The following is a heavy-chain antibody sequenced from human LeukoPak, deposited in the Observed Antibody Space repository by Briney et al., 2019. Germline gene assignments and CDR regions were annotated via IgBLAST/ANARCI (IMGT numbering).Heavy chain of an antibody. CDR2: IYYSGSN. V-gene: IGHV4-39*02. D-gene: IGHD1-14*01. CDR3: AREPIKGTPAGYGFDI. Sequence: PSETLSLTCTVSGGSISSSSYYWGWIRQPPGKGLEWIGSIYYSGSNYYNPSLKSRVTISVDTSKNQFSLKLSSVTAADTAVYFCAREPIKGTPAGYGFDIWGQGTKVTVSS. J-gene: IGHJ3*02. CDR1: GGSISSSSYY.